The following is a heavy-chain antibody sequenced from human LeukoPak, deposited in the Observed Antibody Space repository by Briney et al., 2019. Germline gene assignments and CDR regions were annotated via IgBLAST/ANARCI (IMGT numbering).Heavy chain of an antibody. CDR1: GYTFTSYY. V-gene: IGHV1-46*01. D-gene: IGHD3-10*01. J-gene: IGHJ4*02. CDR2: INPSGGST. Sequence: ASVKVSCKASGYTFTSYYMHWVRQAPGQGLEWMGIINPSGGSTSYAQKFQGRVTMTRDMSTSTVYMELSSLRSEDTAVYYCAREEGEWFGELFLPFKYWGQGTLVTVSS. CDR3: AREEGEWFGELFLPFKY.